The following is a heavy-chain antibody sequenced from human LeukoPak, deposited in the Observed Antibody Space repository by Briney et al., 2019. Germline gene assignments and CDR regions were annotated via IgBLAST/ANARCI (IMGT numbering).Heavy chain of an antibody. CDR1: GGSFSGYY. CDR2: INHSGST. J-gene: IGHJ4*02. D-gene: IGHD3-22*01. CDR3: ARASYDSSGYYLYYFDY. Sequence: PSETLSLTCAVYGGSFSGYYWGWIRQPPGKGPEWIGEINHSGSTNYNPSLKSRVTISVDTSKNQFSLKLSSVTAADTAVYYCARASYDSSGYYLYYFDYWGQGTLVTVSS. V-gene: IGHV4-34*01.